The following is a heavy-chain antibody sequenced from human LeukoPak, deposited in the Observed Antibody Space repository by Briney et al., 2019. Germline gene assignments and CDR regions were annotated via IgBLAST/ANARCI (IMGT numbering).Heavy chain of an antibody. CDR3: TTGPYDYGSGTYYH. CDR1: GFTFSNAW. J-gene: IGHJ4*02. CDR2: IKSKTDGGTT. V-gene: IGHV3-15*01. Sequence: GGSLRLSCAASGFTFSNAWMSWVRQAPGKRVEWVGRIKSKTDGGTTDYAAPVKGRFTISRDDSKNTLYVQMNSLKTEDTAVYYCTTGPYDYGSGTYYHWGQGTLVTVSS. D-gene: IGHD3-10*01.